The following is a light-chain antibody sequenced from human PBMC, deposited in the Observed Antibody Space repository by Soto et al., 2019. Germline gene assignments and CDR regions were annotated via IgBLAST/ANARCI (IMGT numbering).Light chain of an antibody. CDR2: DAS. CDR1: QSVSSY. Sequence: EIVLTQSPATLSLSPGERATLSCRASQSVSSYLAWYQQKPGQAPRLLIYDASNRATGIPARFSSSGAETEFTLTSNSLEPEYFAVYYCQQRSKWPSLTFGGGTKVEIK. V-gene: IGKV3-11*01. CDR3: QQRSKWPSLT. J-gene: IGKJ4*01.